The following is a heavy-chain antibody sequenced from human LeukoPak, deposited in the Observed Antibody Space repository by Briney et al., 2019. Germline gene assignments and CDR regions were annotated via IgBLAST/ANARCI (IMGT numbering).Heavy chain of an antibody. CDR2: IYYSGST. Sequence: SETLSLTCTVSGGSISSYYWSWIRQPPGKGLEWIGYIYYSGSTNYNPSLKSRVTISVDTSKNQFSLKLSSVTAADTAVYYCARHDPTHYDFWSGPAYGMDVWGQGTTVTVS. D-gene: IGHD3-3*01. CDR1: GGSISSYY. V-gene: IGHV4-59*08. J-gene: IGHJ6*02. CDR3: ARHDPTHYDFWSGPAYGMDV.